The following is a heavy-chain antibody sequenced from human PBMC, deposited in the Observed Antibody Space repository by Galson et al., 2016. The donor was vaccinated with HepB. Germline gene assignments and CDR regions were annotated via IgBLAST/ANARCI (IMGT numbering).Heavy chain of an antibody. CDR2: IYNSGST. CDR1: GGSISPYY. V-gene: IGHV4-59*06. D-gene: IGHD3-16*02. Sequence: SETLSLTCTVSGGSISPYYWSWIRQPPGKGLAWIGHIYNSGSTYYNPSLKSRLTISVDTSKNQFYLKLSSVAAADTVVYYCARPPDTLYRYTFDYWGQGTLVTVSS. CDR3: ARPPDTLYRYTFDY. J-gene: IGHJ4*02.